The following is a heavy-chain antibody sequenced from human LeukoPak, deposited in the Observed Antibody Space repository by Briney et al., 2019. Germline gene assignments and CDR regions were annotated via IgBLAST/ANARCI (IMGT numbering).Heavy chain of an antibody. Sequence: SRTLSLSSAISGDSVSSNSAAWNWIRQSPSRGLEWLGRTYFRSKWYNDYAVSVKSRITVNPDTTKNQFSLQLNSVTPEDTAVYYCAREGGSTMIVVVITTRNFDYWGQGT. J-gene: IGHJ4*02. CDR2: TYFRSKWYN. CDR1: GDSVSSNSAA. D-gene: IGHD3-22*01. CDR3: AREGGSTMIVVVITTRNFDY. V-gene: IGHV6-1*01.